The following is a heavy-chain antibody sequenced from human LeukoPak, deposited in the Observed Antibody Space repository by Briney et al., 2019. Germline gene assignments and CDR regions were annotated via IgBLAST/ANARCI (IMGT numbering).Heavy chain of an antibody. CDR1: GFTFDGYA. CDR2: ISGDGGST. J-gene: IGHJ2*01. CDR3: AQDTLLEYDWYFDL. Sequence: GGSLRLSCGPAGFTFDGYAMHWVRQAPGKGLEWVSLISGDGGSTYYADSVKGRFTISRDNRKNSLYLQMNSLRTEDTALYYCAQDTLLEYDWYFDLWGRGTLVTVSA. V-gene: IGHV3-43*02. D-gene: IGHD2-8*02.